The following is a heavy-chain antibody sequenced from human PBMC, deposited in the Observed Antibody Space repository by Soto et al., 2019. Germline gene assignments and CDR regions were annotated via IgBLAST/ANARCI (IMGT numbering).Heavy chain of an antibody. Sequence: GGSLRLSCAASGFTVSSNYMSWVRQAPGKGLEWVSVIYTGGSTYYADSVKGRFTISRDNSKNTLYIQMNSLRAEDTAVYYCARDYGGSGRFDYWGQGTLVTVSS. D-gene: IGHD4-17*01. CDR1: GFTVSSNY. J-gene: IGHJ4*02. V-gene: IGHV3-66*01. CDR3: ARDYGGSGRFDY. CDR2: IYTGGST.